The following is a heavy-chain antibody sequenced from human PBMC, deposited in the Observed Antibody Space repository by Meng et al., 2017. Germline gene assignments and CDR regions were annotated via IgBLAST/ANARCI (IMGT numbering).Heavy chain of an antibody. Sequence: GESLKISCAASGFTFSSYAMSWVRQAPGKGLEWVSGISGSGESTSYADSVKGRFTISRDNAKKTLYLQMNSLRAEDTAVYYCARAYYDILTGSPYYYYYGMDVWGRGTTVTVSS. CDR1: GFTFSSYA. D-gene: IGHD3-9*01. V-gene: IGHV3-23*01. CDR2: ISGSGEST. J-gene: IGHJ6*02. CDR3: ARAYYDILTGSPYYYYYGMDV.